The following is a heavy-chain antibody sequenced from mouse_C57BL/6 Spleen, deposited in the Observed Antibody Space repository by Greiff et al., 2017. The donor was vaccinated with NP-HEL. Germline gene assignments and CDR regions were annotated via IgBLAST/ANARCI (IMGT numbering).Heavy chain of an antibody. J-gene: IGHJ3*01. D-gene: IGHD1-1*01. CDR2: IYPGDGDT. Sequence: QVQLKQSGAELVKPGASVKISCKASGYAFSSYWMNWVKQRPGKGLEWIGQIYPGDGDTNYNGKFKGKATLTADKSSSTAYMQRSSLTSEDSAVYFCARKSYYYGSSYGWFAYWGQGTLVTVSA. V-gene: IGHV1-80*01. CDR1: GYAFSSYW. CDR3: ARKSYYYGSSYGWFAY.